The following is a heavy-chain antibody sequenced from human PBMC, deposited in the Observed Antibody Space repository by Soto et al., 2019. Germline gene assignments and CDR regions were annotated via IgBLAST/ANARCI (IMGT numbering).Heavy chain of an antibody. D-gene: IGHD2-2*01. CDR1: GDSINNYY. CDR2: VHYTGSA. CDR3: AREGASRFRGFDY. J-gene: IGHJ4*02. Sequence: QVQLQESGPGLVKPSETLSLTCSVSGDSINNYYWSWIRQPPGKGLEWIGFVHYTGSANYHPSLKSRVTISVGTSKKQFSLRLSSVTAADSGVYYCAREGASRFRGFDYWGQGTLVTVSS. V-gene: IGHV4-59*01.